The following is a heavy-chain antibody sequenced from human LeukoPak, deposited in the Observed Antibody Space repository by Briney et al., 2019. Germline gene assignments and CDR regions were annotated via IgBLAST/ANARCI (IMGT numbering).Heavy chain of an antibody. V-gene: IGHV4-39*01. Sequence: SETLSLTCTVSGGSISSSSYYWGWIRQPPGKGLEWIGSIYYSGSTYYNPSLKSRVTISVDTSKNQFSLKLSSVTAADTAVYYCARLVGATDAFDIWGLGTMVTVSS. D-gene: IGHD1-26*01. CDR2: IYYSGST. J-gene: IGHJ3*02. CDR1: GGSISSSSYY. CDR3: ARLVGATDAFDI.